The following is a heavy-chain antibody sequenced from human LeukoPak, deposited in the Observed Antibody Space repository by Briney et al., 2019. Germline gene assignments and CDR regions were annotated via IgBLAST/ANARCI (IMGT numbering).Heavy chain of an antibody. Sequence: SETLSLTCTVSGGSISSSSYYWGWIRQPPGKGLEWIGSIYYSGSTYYNPSLKSRVTISVDTSKNQFSLKLSSVTAADTAVYYCAREEDYYDSSAVNDYWGQGTLVTVSS. V-gene: IGHV4-39*07. CDR3: AREEDYYDSSAVNDY. J-gene: IGHJ4*02. CDR1: GGSISSSSYY. CDR2: IYYSGST. D-gene: IGHD3-22*01.